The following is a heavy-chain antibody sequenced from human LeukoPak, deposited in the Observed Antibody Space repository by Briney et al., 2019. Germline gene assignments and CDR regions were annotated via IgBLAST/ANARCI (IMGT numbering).Heavy chain of an antibody. CDR3: ATPLSIGGY. D-gene: IGHD3-10*01. V-gene: IGHV3-48*01. CDR1: GFTFSSYS. CDR2: ISSSSSTI. J-gene: IGHJ4*02. Sequence: QPGGSLRLSCAVSGFTFSSYSMSWVRQAPGKGLEWVSYISSSSSTIYYADSVKGRFTISRDNAKNSLYLQMNSLRAEDTAVYYCATPLSIGGYWDQGSLVTVSS.